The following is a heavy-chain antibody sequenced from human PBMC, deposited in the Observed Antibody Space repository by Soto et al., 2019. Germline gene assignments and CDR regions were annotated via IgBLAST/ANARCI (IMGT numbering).Heavy chain of an antibody. CDR2: INPNSGAS. CDR3: ARRRDVVDTHSA. CDR1: GYTFIDYY. D-gene: IGHD5-12*01. V-gene: IGHV1-2*02. Sequence: ASVKVSCKTSGYTFIDYYVHWVRQAPGQGLEWVGWINPNSGASNYAQNFQGRVTMTRDRSISTVYMELTGLRSDDTAVYYCARRRDVVDTHSAWGQGTLVTFS. J-gene: IGHJ5*02.